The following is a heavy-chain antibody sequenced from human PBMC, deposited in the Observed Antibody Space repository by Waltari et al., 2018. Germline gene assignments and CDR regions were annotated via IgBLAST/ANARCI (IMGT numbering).Heavy chain of an antibody. Sequence: EGQLVESGGGLVKPGGSLRLSCAASGLSFGTFNMTWVRQAPGTGLGWVSYISSSSADKYYADSVQGRFAISRDNAKNLLFLQMNSLRADDTAVYYCVRENCSVTSCFKHFDYWGRGILVTVSS. D-gene: IGHD2-2*01. CDR3: VRENCSVTSCFKHFDY. CDR2: ISSSSADK. J-gene: IGHJ4*02. CDR1: GLSFGTFN. V-gene: IGHV3-21*01.